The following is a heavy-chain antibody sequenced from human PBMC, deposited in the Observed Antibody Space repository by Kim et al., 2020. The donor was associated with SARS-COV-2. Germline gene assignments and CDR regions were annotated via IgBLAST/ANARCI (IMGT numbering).Heavy chain of an antibody. J-gene: IGHJ4*02. CDR1: GGSFSGYY. CDR3: ARIGGYTYGGGGY. Sequence: SETLSLTCAVYGGSFSGYYWSWIRQPPGKGLEWIGEINHSGSTNYNPSLKSRVTISVDTSQNQFSLKLSSVTAADTAVYYCARIGGYTYGGGGYWGQGTLVTVSS. D-gene: IGHD5-18*01. CDR2: INHSGST. V-gene: IGHV4-34*01.